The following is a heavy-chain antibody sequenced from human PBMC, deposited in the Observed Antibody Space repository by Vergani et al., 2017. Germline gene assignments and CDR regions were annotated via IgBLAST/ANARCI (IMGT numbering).Heavy chain of an antibody. V-gene: IGHV3-48*01. Sequence: EVHLVESGGGLVQPGGSLRLSCAASGFTFSSYSMNWVRQAPGKGLEWVSYISSSSSTIYYADSVKGRFTISRDNAKNSLYLQMNSLRAEDTAVYYCAKHFRGWGIDYWGQGTQVIVSS. CDR3: AKHFRGWGIDY. D-gene: IGHD3-16*01. J-gene: IGHJ4*02. CDR2: ISSSSSTI. CDR1: GFTFSSYS.